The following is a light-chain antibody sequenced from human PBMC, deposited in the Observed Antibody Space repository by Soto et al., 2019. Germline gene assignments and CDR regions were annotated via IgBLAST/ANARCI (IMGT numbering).Light chain of an antibody. V-gene: IGKV3-15*01. Sequence: IVMPQSPATLSVSPGDGATLSWRASQSVSSKLAWYKQKPGQAPRLLIYGASTRATGIPARFSGSGSGTEFTLIISSLQSEDSAVYYGQQYNSWLWTFGQGTKVDIK. CDR2: GAS. CDR3: QQYNSWLWT. CDR1: QSVSSK. J-gene: IGKJ1*01.